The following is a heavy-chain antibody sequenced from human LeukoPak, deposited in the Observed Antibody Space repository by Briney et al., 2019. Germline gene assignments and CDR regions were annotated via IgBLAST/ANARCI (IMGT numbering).Heavy chain of an antibody. CDR1: GFAFNTYT. CDR2: IISISASI. Sequence: PGGSLRLSCAGSGFAFNTYTMNWVRQAPGKGLEGVASIISISASISYADSMKGRFTISRDNAKKTVYLHMSSVRAEDTAVYYCARDLQEFDSWGQGTLVTVSS. CDR3: ARDLQEFDS. V-gene: IGHV3-21*01. J-gene: IGHJ4*02.